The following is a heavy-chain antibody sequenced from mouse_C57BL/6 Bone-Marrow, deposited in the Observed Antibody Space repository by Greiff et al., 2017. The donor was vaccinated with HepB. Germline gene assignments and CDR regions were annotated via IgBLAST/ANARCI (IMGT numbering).Heavy chain of an antibody. D-gene: IGHD2-2*01. J-gene: IGHJ2*01. CDR2: IYPGSGST. Sequence: VKLQQPGAELVKPGASVKMSCKASGYTFTSYWITWVKQRPGQGLEWIGDIYPGSGSTNYNEKFKSKATLTVDTSSSTAYMQLSSLTSEDSAVYYCARRDWGYDVPFDYWGQGTTLTVSS. V-gene: IGHV1-55*01. CDR3: ARRDWGYDVPFDY. CDR1: GYTFTSYW.